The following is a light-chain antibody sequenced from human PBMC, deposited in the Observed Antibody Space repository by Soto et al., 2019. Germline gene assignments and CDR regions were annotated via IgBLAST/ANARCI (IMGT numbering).Light chain of an antibody. CDR2: GAS. CDR3: QQCGSSSWT. Sequence: DIVLTHSPGTLSLSPGERATLSCRASQSVSSSYLAWYQQKPGQAPRLLIYGASSRATGIPDRFSGSGSGTDFTLTISRLEPEDFAVYYCQQCGSSSWTFGQGTKVDIK. J-gene: IGKJ1*01. V-gene: IGKV3-20*01. CDR1: QSVSSSY.